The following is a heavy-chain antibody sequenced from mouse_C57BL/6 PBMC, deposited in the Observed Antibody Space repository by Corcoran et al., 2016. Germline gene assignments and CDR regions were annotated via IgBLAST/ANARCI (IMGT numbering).Heavy chain of an antibody. D-gene: IGHD1-1*01. Sequence: VQLQQTGAELARPGASVKLYCKASGYTFTSYGMSWVKQRTGQGLEWLGEIYPRSGNTYYNEKFKGKATLTTDKSSSTAYMERRSLTSEDSAVYFCARRFTTVGCYFDVWGTGTAVTVSS. V-gene: IGHV1-81*01. J-gene: IGHJ1*03. CDR2: IYPRSGNT. CDR3: ARRFTTVGCYFDV. CDR1: GYTFTSYG.